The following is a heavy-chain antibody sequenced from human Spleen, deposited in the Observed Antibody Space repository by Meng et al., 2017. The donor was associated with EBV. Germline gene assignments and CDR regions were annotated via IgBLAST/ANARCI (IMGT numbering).Heavy chain of an antibody. D-gene: IGHD1-26*01. J-gene: IGHJ4*02. V-gene: IGHV4-39*07. Sequence: QLQLRESGPGLVKPSETLSLTCTVSGGSIVTTNYYWGWIRQPPGKGLEWIGSIYYSGSTDYNPSLESRLTISVDTSKNQFSLKLSSVTAADTAVYYCGRSGNYHYFDYWGQGTLVTVSS. CDR2: IYYSGST. CDR1: GGSIVTTNYY. CDR3: GRSGNYHYFDY.